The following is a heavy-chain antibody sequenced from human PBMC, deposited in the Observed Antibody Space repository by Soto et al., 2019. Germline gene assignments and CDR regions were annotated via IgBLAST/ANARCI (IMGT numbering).Heavy chain of an antibody. CDR1: GLSLSNYA. D-gene: IGHD2-8*01. CDR2: ISGNNDIT. CDR3: ATRYCTNGVCYTAFYY. Sequence: GGSLRLSCAASGLSLSNYAMGWVRQAPGKGLEWVSGISGNNDITYYADSVKGRFTISSDKSKNSLFLQMTSLRVEDTALYYCATRYCTNGVCYTAFYYWGQGTLVTVSS. V-gene: IGHV3-23*01. J-gene: IGHJ4*02.